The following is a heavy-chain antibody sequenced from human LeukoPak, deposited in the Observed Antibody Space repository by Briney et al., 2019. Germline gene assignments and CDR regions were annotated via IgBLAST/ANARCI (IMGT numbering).Heavy chain of an antibody. CDR2: ISFDGSKK. CDR1: GFIFNNYA. CDR3: VKRGGGDHGLDV. V-gene: IGHV3-30*18. Sequence: GGSLRLSCAASGFIFNNYAIHWVRQTPGKGLECVAVISFDGSKKYYADFAKGRFTISRDDSKNTAYLQMNGLRVEDTAVFYCVKRGGGDHGLDVWGQGTTVTVSS. D-gene: IGHD2-21*02. J-gene: IGHJ6*02.